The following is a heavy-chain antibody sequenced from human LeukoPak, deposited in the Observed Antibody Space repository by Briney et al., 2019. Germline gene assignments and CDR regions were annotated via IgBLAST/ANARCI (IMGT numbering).Heavy chain of an antibody. CDR2: IFSHGET. V-gene: IGHV3-66*01. Sequence: GGSLRLSCAASGFTVGNNYMNWVRQAPGKGLGWVSLIFSHGETSYADSVKGRFTIFRDNSKNTLYLQMNGLRVEDTAVYYCARDPPAVSINTYAWGQGTLVTVSS. CDR3: ARDPPAVSINTYA. J-gene: IGHJ4*02. CDR1: GFTVGNNY. D-gene: IGHD2-8*01.